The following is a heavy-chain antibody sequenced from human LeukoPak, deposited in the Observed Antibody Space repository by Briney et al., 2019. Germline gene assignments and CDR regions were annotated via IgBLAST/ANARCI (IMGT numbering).Heavy chain of an antibody. CDR2: IWYDGSNK. CDR3: AKDRRYDSSGYYSSYFDY. D-gene: IGHD3-22*01. V-gene: IGHV3-33*06. J-gene: IGHJ4*02. CDR1: GFTFSSYG. Sequence: GGPLRLSCAAPGFTFSSYGMPWVRQAPGKGLEWVAVIWYDGSNKYYADSVKGRFTISRDNSKNTLYLQMNSLRAEDTAVYYCAKDRRYDSSGYYSSYFDYWGQGTLVTVSS.